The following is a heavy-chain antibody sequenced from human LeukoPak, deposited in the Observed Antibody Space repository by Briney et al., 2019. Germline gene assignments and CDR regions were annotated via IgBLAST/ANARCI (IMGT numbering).Heavy chain of an antibody. CDR3: ARAGDTTGEYCSSTSCFQFDF. CDR2: ISYSSSII. D-gene: IGHD2-2*01. J-gene: IGHJ4*02. Sequence: PGGSLRLSCAASGFTLSNYNMNWVRQAPGKGLEWVSYISYSSSIIYYADSVKGRFTISRDNAKNSLYLQMNSLRVEDTALYYCARAGDTTGEYCSSTSCFQFDFWGQGTLVTVSS. CDR1: GFTLSNYN. V-gene: IGHV3-48*01.